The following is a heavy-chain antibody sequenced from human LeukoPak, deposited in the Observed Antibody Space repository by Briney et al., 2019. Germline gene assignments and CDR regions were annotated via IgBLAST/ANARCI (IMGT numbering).Heavy chain of an antibody. CDR1: GGSISSSSYY. Sequence: SETLSLTCTVSGGSISSSSYYWGWLRQPPGKGLEWIGSIYFSGRTYYNMSLKSRVTISIDTSKNQFSLKVNSVTAADTAVYYCARDNPYGSGTDYWGQGTLVTVSS. V-gene: IGHV4-39*07. CDR3: ARDNPYGSGTDY. CDR2: IYFSGRT. D-gene: IGHD3-10*01. J-gene: IGHJ4*02.